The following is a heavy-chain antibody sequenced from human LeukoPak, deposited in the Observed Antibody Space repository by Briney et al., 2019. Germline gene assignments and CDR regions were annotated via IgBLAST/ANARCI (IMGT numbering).Heavy chain of an antibody. D-gene: IGHD1-1*01. CDR1: GYTFSNYG. CDR2: ITAYNGNR. J-gene: IGHJ4*01. V-gene: IGHV1-18*01. CDR3: ARDNDKVVDH. Sequence: ASVKVSCKTSGYTFSNYGISWVRQAPGQGLEWMGWITAYNGNRLYAQRFQGKITLTTDTSTSTSYMELRSLEYDDTAIYYCARDNDKVVDHWGQGTLVTVSS.